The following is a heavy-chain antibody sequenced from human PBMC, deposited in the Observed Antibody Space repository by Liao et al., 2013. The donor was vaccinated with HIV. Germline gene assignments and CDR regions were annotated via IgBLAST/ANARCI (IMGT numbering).Heavy chain of an antibody. V-gene: IGHV4-59*01. Sequence: QVQLQESGSGLVKPSETLSLTCTVSGGSISNYYWSWIRQSPGKGLEWIGYISYSGSTNYNPSLKSRVTMSVDTSKNQFSLKLSSVTAADTAVYYCARDGYCSSTSCYNYMDVWGKGTTVTVSS. CDR3: ARDGYCSSTSCYNYMDV. CDR2: ISYSGST. J-gene: IGHJ6*03. D-gene: IGHD2-2*02. CDR1: GGSISNYY.